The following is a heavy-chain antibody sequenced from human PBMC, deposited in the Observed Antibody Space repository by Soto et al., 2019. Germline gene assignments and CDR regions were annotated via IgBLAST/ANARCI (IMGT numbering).Heavy chain of an antibody. CDR2: IIPILGIA. CDR1: GGTFSSYT. CDR3: AKDGGPAYCNSPGCSAEHFDY. D-gene: IGHD2-2*01. V-gene: IGHV1-69*04. J-gene: IGHJ4*02. Sequence: GASVKVSCKASGGTFSSYTISWVRQAPGQGLEWMGRIIPILGIANYAQKFQGRVTITADNSRNTLYLQTSSLRHEDTAVYYCAKDGGPAYCNSPGCSAEHFDYWGRGTQVTVSS.